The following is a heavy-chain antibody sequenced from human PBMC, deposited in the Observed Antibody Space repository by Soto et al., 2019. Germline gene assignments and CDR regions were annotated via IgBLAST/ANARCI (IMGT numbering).Heavy chain of an antibody. D-gene: IGHD3-3*01. CDR1: GYTFTGYY. CDR2: INPNSGGT. V-gene: IGHV1-2*02. J-gene: IGHJ6*02. Sequence: ASVKVSCKASGYTFTGYYMHWVRQAPGQGLEWMGWINPNSGGTNYAQKFQGRVTMTSDTSISTAYMELSRLRSEDTAVYYCVADTTSFLWSGYYKANYYYYGMDVWGQGTTVTVSS. CDR3: VADTTSFLWSGYYKANYYYYGMDV.